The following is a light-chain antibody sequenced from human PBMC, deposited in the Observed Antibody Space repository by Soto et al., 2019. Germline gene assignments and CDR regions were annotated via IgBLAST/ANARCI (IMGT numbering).Light chain of an antibody. CDR3: QQRSNWPGT. Sequence: EIVLTQSPATLSLSPGERATLSCRASQSVSSYLAWYQQKPGQAPRLLIYDTSNRATCSPARFSGSGYGTDFTLTISRLEPEDFAVYYCQQRSNWPGTYGQGTKVEIK. V-gene: IGKV3-11*01. CDR2: DTS. J-gene: IGKJ1*01. CDR1: QSVSSY.